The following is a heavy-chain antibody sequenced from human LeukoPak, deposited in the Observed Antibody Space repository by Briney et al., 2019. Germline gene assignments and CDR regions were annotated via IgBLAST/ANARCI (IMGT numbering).Heavy chain of an antibody. CDR1: GGTFSSYA. V-gene: IGHV1-69*13. CDR3: AREATMIVVVTTPTYFDY. D-gene: IGHD3-22*01. J-gene: IGHJ4*02. CDR2: IIPIFGTA. Sequence: SVKVSRKASGGTFSSYAISWVRQAPGQGLEWMGGIIPIFGTANYAQKFQGRVTITADESTSTAYMELSSLRSEDTAVYYCAREATMIVVVTTPTYFDYWGQGTLVTVSS.